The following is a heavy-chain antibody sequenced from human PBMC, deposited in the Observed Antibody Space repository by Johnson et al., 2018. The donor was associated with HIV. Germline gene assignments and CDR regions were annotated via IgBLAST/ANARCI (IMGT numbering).Heavy chain of an antibody. J-gene: IGHJ3*02. CDR2: IKSKTDGGTT. V-gene: IGHV3-15*01. CDR1: GFIFHEYG. CDR3: AKGKGRVAADAFDI. D-gene: IGHD6-19*01. Sequence: VQLVESGGGVVRPGGSLRLSCAASGFIFHEYGMSWVRQAPGKGLEWVGRIKSKTDGGTTDYAAPVKGRFTISRDDSKNTLYLQMNSLIAEDTAGYYCAKGKGRVAADAFDIWGQGTMVTVSS.